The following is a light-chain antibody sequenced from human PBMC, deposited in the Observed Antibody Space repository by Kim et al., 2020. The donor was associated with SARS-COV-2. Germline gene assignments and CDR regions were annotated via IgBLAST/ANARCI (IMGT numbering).Light chain of an antibody. J-gene: IGKJ4*01. CDR1: QRIPSNY. Sequence: LSPRERVTLSCTAGQRIPSNYLAWYTQKPGQAPSLLIYEVFKRATGVPDRFSGSGSGADFTLTIRRLEPEDSAVYYCQQHEDAPLTFGGGTKVEI. CDR3: QQHEDAPLT. V-gene: IGKV3D-20*02. CDR2: EVF.